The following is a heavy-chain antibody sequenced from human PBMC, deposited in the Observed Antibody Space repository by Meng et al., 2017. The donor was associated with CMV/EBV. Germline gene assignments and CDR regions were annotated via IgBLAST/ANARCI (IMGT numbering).Heavy chain of an antibody. CDR1: GYTFTSYD. CDR3: AKQDSGGFDP. Sequence: ASVKVSCKASGYTFTSYDINWVRQATGQGLEWMGWMNPNSGNTGYAQKFQGRVTITRNTSISTAYMELNSLRAEDTAVYYCAKQDSGGFDPWGQGTLVTVSS. V-gene: IGHV1-8*03. D-gene: IGHD3/OR15-3a*01. J-gene: IGHJ5*02. CDR2: MNPNSGNT.